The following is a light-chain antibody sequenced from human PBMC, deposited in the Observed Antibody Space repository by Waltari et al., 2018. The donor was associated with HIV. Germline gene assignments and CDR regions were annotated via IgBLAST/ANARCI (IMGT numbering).Light chain of an antibody. J-gene: IGKJ1*01. Sequence: VMPQSPAPLSVSPGDRTTLLCKASRSVRTKLAWYQQKPGQPPRLLIYGASTRATGIAARFSGSGSGTEFTLTINSLQSEDYAVYYCQQYDYWPPWTFGQGTKVEMK. CDR2: GAS. V-gene: IGKV3-15*01. CDR1: RSVRTK. CDR3: QQYDYWPPWT.